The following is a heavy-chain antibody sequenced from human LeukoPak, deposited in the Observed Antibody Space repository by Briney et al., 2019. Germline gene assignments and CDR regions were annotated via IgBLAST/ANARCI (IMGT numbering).Heavy chain of an antibody. CDR1: GFTFSSYA. CDR2: ISGSGGST. V-gene: IGHV3-23*01. J-gene: IGHJ4*02. D-gene: IGHD5-18*01. Sequence: GGSLRLSCAASGFTFSSYAMSWVRQAPGKGLEWVSAISGSGGSTYYADSVKGRFTISRDNSKNTLYLQMNSLRAEDTAVYYYAKDLSYGYVGLGYYFVYWGQGTLVTVSS. CDR3: AKDLSYGYVGLGYYFVY.